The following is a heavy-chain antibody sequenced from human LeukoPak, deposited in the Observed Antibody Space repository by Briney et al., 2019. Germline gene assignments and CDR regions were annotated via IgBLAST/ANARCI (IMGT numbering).Heavy chain of an antibody. D-gene: IGHD5-18*01. CDR3: AKDKVAAMGSSLDY. CDR2: IWYDGSNK. J-gene: IGHJ4*02. CDR1: GFTFSSYG. Sequence: GGSLRLSCAASGFTFSSYGMHWVRQAPGKGLEWVAVIWYDGSNKYYADPVKGRFTISRDNSKNTLYLQMNSLRAEDTAVYYCAKDKVAAMGSSLDYWGQGTLVTVSS. V-gene: IGHV3-30*02.